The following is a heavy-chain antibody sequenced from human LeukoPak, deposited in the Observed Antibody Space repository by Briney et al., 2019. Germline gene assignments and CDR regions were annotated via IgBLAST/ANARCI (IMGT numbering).Heavy chain of an antibody. V-gene: IGHV3-73*01. CDR3: TRHDYYDSSGYYYEYYFDY. D-gene: IGHD3-22*01. CDR2: IRSKANSYAT. CDR1: GFTFSGSA. J-gene: IGHJ4*02. Sequence: GGSLSLSCAASGFTFSGSAMHWVRQASGKGLEWVGRIRSKANSYATAYAASVKGRFTISRDDSKNTAYLQMNSLKTEDTAVYYCTRHDYYDSSGYYYEYYFDYWGQGTLVTVSS.